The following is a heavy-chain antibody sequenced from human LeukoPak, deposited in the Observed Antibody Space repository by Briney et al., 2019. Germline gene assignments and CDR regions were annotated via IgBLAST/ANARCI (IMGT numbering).Heavy chain of an antibody. V-gene: IGHV4-59*13. D-gene: IGHD5-12*01. CDR2: IYYTGST. Sequence: SSNILSLTSTVPGGSISSYYWSWLRQPPGKGLEWIGYIYYTGSTSYNPSLKSRVTISVDTSKNHFSLNLSSVTAAATAVYYCARAASGYYFDYWGQGTLVAVSS. CDR3: ARAASGYYFDY. J-gene: IGHJ4*02. CDR1: GGSISSYY.